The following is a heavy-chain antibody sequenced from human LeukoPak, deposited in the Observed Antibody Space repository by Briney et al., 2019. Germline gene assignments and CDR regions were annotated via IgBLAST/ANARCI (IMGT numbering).Heavy chain of an antibody. J-gene: IGHJ4*02. Sequence: GGSLRLSCATSGFSFNSYGMHWVRQAPGKGLEWVAFIRYDGIKEYYADSVKGRFTISRDNSKNSLYVQMNSLRAVDTAVYYCALDYGDYVLDYWGQGTLVTVSS. V-gene: IGHV3-30*02. CDR1: GFSFNSYG. CDR3: ALDYGDYVLDY. CDR2: IRYDGIKE. D-gene: IGHD4-17*01.